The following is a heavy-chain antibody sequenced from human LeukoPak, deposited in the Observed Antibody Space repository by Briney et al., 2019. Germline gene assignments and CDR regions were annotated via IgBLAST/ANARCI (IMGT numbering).Heavy chain of an antibody. Sequence: GGSLRLSCAASGFNFGAYGMHWARQAPGKGLEWVAVIRYDGSIKMYADSVKGRFTVSRDNSKNTLYLQMNSLRAEDTAVYYCSRDNWGPDYWGQGTLVAVSS. CDR1: GFNFGAYG. V-gene: IGHV3-33*01. CDR3: SRDNWGPDY. J-gene: IGHJ4*02. D-gene: IGHD3-16*01. CDR2: IRYDGSIK.